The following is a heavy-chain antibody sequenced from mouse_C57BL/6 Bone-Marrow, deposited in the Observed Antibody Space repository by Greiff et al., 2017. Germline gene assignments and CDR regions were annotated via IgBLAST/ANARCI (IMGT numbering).Heavy chain of an antibody. CDR2: INYDGSST. Sequence: EVQVVESEGGLVQPGSSMKLSCTASGFTFSDYYMAWVRQVPEKGLEWVANINYDGSSTYYLDSLKSRFIISRDNAKNILYLQMSSLKSEDTATYYCARDPLMDYWGQGTSVTVSS. J-gene: IGHJ4*01. CDR1: GFTFSDYY. V-gene: IGHV5-16*01. CDR3: ARDPLMDY.